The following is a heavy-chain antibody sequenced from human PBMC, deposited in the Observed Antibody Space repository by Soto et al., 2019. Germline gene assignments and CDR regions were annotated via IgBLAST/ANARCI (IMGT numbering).Heavy chain of an antibody. CDR1: GFTFDDYA. J-gene: IGHJ4*02. D-gene: IGHD3-10*01. CDR3: AKLGGSGY. CDR2: ISWNSGSI. Sequence: GGSLRLSCAASGFTFDDYAMHWVRQAPGKGLEWVSGISWNSGSIGYADSVKGRFTISRDNAKNSLYLQMNSLRAEDTALYYCAKLGGSGYWGQGTLVTVSS. V-gene: IGHV3-9*01.